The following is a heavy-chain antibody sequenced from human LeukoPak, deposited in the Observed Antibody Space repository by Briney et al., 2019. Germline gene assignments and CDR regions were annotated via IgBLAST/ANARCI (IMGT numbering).Heavy chain of an antibody. D-gene: IGHD3-10*01. Sequence: GGSLRLSCAPPGFTSSAVGMPWAGQAQAKGLEWVPFFRFDGNIKYYADSVKGRFTISRDNSKNTLDLQMNSLRVEDTAVYYCAKPTSLKDANYGLTVTNYWGQGILVTVSS. CDR2: FRFDGNIK. CDR3: AKPTSLKDANYGLTVTNY. J-gene: IGHJ4*02. CDR1: GFTSSAVG. V-gene: IGHV3-30*02.